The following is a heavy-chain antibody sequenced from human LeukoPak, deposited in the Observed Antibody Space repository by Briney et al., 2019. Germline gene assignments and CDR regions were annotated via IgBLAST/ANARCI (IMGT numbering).Heavy chain of an antibody. D-gene: IGHD3-3*01. V-gene: IGHV4-59*02. CDR2: VHYSGGT. Sequence: SETLSLTCTVYGGSVSSYYWSWIRRPPGKGLEWLGYVHYSGGTKYNPSLKSRVTISLDTSKNQFSLKLSSVTAADTAVYYCASSTYYVFWSGYLGYYYGMDVWGQGTTATVSS. CDR1: GGSVSSYY. J-gene: IGHJ6*02. CDR3: ASSTYYVFWSGYLGYYYGMDV.